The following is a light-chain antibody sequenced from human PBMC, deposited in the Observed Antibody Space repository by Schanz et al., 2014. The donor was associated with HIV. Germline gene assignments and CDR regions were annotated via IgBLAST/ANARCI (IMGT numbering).Light chain of an antibody. CDR3: QQYDSLPPYT. CDR1: QDISNY. Sequence: DIQMTQSPSSLSASVGDRVTITCQASQDISNYLNWYQQKPGKAPKLLIYDASNLETGVPSRFSGRGSGTDFTFTISSLQPEDVATYYCQQYDSLPPYTFGGGTKVEIK. J-gene: IGKJ4*01. V-gene: IGKV1-33*01. CDR2: DAS.